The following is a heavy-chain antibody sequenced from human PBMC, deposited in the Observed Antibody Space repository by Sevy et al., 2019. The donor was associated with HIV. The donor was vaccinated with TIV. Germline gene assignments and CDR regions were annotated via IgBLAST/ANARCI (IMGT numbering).Heavy chain of an antibody. V-gene: IGHV4-4*07. CDR2: IYTSGST. J-gene: IGHJ6*03. Sequence: SETLSLTCTVSGGSISSYYWSWIRQPAGKGLEWIGGIYTSGSTNYNPSLKSRVTMSVDTSKNQFSLKLSSVTAADTAVYYCARGGRIAARPSSADYYYYYMDVWGKGTTVTVSS. D-gene: IGHD6-6*01. CDR1: GGSISSYY. CDR3: ARGGRIAARPSSADYYYYYMDV.